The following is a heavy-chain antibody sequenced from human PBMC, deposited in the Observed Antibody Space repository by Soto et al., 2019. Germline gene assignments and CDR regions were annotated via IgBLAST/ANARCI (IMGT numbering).Heavy chain of an antibody. J-gene: IGHJ6*02. CDR1: GFTFSSYG. D-gene: IGHD6-25*01. CDR3: ARDQRVQRPMDV. CDR2: IWYDGSNK. Sequence: GGSLRLSCAASGFTFSSYGMHWVRQAPGKGLEWVAVIWYDGSNKYYADSVKGRFTISRDNSKNTLYLQMNSLRAEDTAVYYCARDQRVQRPMDVWGQGTTVTVSS. V-gene: IGHV3-33*01.